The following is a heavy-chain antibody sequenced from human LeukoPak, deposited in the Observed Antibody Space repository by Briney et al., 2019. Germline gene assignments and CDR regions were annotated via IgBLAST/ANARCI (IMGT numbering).Heavy chain of an antibody. D-gene: IGHD2-2*01. CDR3: ARASERYRLLPPYYYYYMDV. CDR2: IIPIFGTA. J-gene: IGHJ6*03. CDR1: GGTFSSYA. Sequence: GASVKVSFKASGGTFSSYAISWVRQAPGQGLEWMGGIIPIFGTANYAQKFQGRVTITTDESTSTAYMELSSLRSEDTAVYYCARASERYRLLPPYYYYYMDVWGKGTTVTVSS. V-gene: IGHV1-69*05.